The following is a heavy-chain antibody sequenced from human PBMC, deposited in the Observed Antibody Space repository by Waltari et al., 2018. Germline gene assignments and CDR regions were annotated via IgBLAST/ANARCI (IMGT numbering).Heavy chain of an antibody. CDR2: IYHSGGT. CDR1: GYSISSGYY. CDR3: AGTFEYSSSSGDY. D-gene: IGHD6-6*01. V-gene: IGHV4-38-2*01. Sequence: QVQLQESGPGLVKPSETLSLTCAVSGYSISSGYYWGWIRQPPGKGLEWIGSIYHSGGTYYNPSLKSRVTISVDTSKNQFSLKLSSVTAADTAVYYCAGTFEYSSSSGDYWGQGTLVTVSS. J-gene: IGHJ4*02.